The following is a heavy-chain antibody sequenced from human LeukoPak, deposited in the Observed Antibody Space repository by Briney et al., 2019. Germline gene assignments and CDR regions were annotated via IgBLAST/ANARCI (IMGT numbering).Heavy chain of an antibody. J-gene: IGHJ5*01. CDR3: ARAPFRYDVLTGYYGGWFDS. D-gene: IGHD3-9*01. V-gene: IGHV4-34*01. CDR2: INHSGSS. Sequence: SETLSLTCAVYGGPFSGYYWSWIRQPPGKGLEWIGEINHSGSSNYNPSLKSRVTISVDTSKNQFSLKLSSVTAADMAVYYCARAPFRYDVLTGYYGGWFDSWGQGTLVTVSS. CDR1: GGPFSGYY.